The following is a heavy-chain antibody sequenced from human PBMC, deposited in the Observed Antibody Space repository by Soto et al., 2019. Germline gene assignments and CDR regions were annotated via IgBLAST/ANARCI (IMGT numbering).Heavy chain of an antibody. D-gene: IGHD2-2*02. CDR1: GFTFNTYG. J-gene: IGHJ4*02. CDR3: AKSPNFYCSSPNCYKYYFDH. V-gene: IGHV3-30*18. CDR2: IPYDGSEK. Sequence: GGSLRLSCAASGFTFNTYGMHWVRQAPGKGLEWVAVIPYDGSEKYCVDSVKGRFTISKDNSKNTLYLQMNSLRPEDTAVYYCAKSPNFYCSSPNCYKYYFDHWGQGTRVTVSS.